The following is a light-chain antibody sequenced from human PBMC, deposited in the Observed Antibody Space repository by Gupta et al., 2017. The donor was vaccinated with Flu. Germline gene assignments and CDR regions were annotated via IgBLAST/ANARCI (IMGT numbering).Light chain of an antibody. CDR2: RAS. J-gene: IGKJ2*01. CDR1: QSVLSDSNNENY. Sequence: DIVMTQSPDSLAVSLGERATINCKSSQSVLSDSNNENYLAWYQQKPGQPPKTLIYRASTRESGVPDRISGSGSGTEFTLTISSLQAEDVAVYYCQPDDRIPYTFGQGTKVEIK. CDR3: QPDDRIPYT. V-gene: IGKV4-1*01.